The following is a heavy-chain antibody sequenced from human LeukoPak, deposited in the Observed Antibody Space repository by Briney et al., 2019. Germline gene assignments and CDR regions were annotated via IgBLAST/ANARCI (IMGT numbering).Heavy chain of an antibody. V-gene: IGHV4-59*01. CDR3: ARDIRAVGATLYFDY. CDR2: IYYSGST. J-gene: IGHJ4*02. Sequence: SETLSLTCTVSGGSISTYYWSWIRQPPGKGLEWIGYIYYSGSTNYNPSLKSRVTVSVDTSKNQFSLNLTSLTAADTAVYYCARDIRAVGATLYFDYWGQGTLVTVSS. CDR1: GGSISTYY. D-gene: IGHD1-26*01.